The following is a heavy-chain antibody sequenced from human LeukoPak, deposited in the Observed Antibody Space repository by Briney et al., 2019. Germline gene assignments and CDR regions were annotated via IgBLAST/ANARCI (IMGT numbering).Heavy chain of an antibody. D-gene: IGHD2-8*01. J-gene: IGHJ4*02. CDR2: INQSGST. V-gene: IGHV4-34*01. CDR3: AREYCTNGVCLYFDY. CDR1: GGSFSGYY. Sequence: SETLSLTCAVYGGSFSGYYWSWIRQPPGKGLEWIGEINQSGSTNYNPSLKSRVSISVDTSKNQFSLKLSSVTAADTAVYYCAREYCTNGVCLYFDYWGQGTLVTVSS.